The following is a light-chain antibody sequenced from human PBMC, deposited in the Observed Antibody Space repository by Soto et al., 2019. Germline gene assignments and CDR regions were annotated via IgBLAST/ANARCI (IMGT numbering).Light chain of an antibody. CDR2: GAS. Sequence: EVGMTQSPATLSVSPWEKATLSCRASQSVSNNLAWFQQKPGQVPRLLIYGASNRATGVSARFSGSGSGTEFTLTISSLQSEDFAVYYCQQYHYWWTFGQGTKVDIK. V-gene: IGKV3-15*01. CDR3: QQYHYWWT. J-gene: IGKJ1*01. CDR1: QSVSNN.